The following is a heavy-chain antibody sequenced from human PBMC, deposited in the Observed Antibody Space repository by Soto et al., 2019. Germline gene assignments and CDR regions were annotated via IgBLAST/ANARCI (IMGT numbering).Heavy chain of an antibody. CDR1: GLTFSTSW. Sequence: EVQLVESGGGLVQPGGSLRLSCAASGLTFSTSWMSWVRQAPGKGVEWVANIKQDGSEKYYLVSLKGRFTISRDNAKNSLYLQMNSLRGEDTAVYYCASLRGVYSDGFHFDYWGQGTLVTVSS. CDR2: IKQDGSEK. D-gene: IGHD5-18*01. J-gene: IGHJ4*02. V-gene: IGHV3-7*05. CDR3: ASLRGVYSDGFHFDY.